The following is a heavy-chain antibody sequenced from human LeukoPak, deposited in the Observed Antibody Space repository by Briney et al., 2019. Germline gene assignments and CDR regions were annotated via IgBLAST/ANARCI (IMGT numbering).Heavy chain of an antibody. J-gene: IGHJ3*02. D-gene: IGHD3-16*01. CDR1: GFTFSSYW. V-gene: IGHV4-39*07. CDR2: IYYSGST. Sequence: GSLRLSCAASGFTFSSYWMHWIRQPPGKGLEWIGSIYYSGSTYYNPSLKSRVTISVDTSKNQFSLKLSSVTAADTAVYYCARDPFGSALVRRRSGDAFDIWGQGTMVTVSS. CDR3: ARDPFGSALVRRRSGDAFDI.